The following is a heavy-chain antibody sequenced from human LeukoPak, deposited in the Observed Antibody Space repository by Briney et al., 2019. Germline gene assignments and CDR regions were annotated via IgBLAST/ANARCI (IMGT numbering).Heavy chain of an antibody. CDR1: GYTFTGYY. CDR2: IHPNSGGT. V-gene: IGHV1-2*02. J-gene: IGHJ1*01. D-gene: IGHD6-19*01. CDR3: ARLAAVPG. Sequence: ASVKVSCKASGYTFTGYYLHWVRQAPGQGFEWMGWIHPNSGGTNYAQKFQGRVTMTRDTSISTAHMELSSLRSDDTAVYYCARLAAVPGWGQGTLVTVSS.